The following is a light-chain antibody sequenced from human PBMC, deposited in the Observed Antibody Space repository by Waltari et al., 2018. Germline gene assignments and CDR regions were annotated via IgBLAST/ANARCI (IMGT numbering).Light chain of an antibody. CDR1: QGISTD. CDR3: QQLNNYLWT. CDR2: AAS. V-gene: IGKV1-9*01. J-gene: IGKJ1*01. Sequence: DIQLTQSPSFLSASVGDRVTITCRARQGISTDLAWYQQKPGKAPKLLIYAASTLQSGVPSRFSGSGSGTEFTLTISSLQPEDFAIYYCQQLNNYLWTFGQGTEVEIK.